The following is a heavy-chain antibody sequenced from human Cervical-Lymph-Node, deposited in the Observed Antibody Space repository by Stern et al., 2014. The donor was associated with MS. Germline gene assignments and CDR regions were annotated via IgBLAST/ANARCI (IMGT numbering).Heavy chain of an antibody. CDR2: IIPILGTS. Sequence: QVQLVQSGAEVQKPGSSVKVSCRASGGTLNNYAIAWVRQAPGQGLEWMGGIIPILGTSTYAQKFQDRVTITADGFSTTAYMELSSLRSEDTAVYYCARDRSLGVTPFFDLWGQGPLVTVSS. V-gene: IGHV1-69*01. J-gene: IGHJ4*02. CDR1: GGTLNNYA. CDR3: ARDRSLGVTPFFDL.